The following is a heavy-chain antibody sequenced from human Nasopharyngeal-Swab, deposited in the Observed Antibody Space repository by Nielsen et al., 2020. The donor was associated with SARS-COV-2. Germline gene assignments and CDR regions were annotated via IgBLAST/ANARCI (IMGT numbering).Heavy chain of an antibody. D-gene: IGHD1-26*01. CDR2: ISYDGSNK. Sequence: GGSLRLSCAASGFTFSSYAMHWVRQAPGKGLEWVAVISYDGSNKYYADSVKGRFTISRDNSKNTLYLQMNSLRAEDTAVYYCARDPRWEYYFDYWGQGTLVTVSS. V-gene: IGHV3-30-3*01. CDR3: ARDPRWEYYFDY. J-gene: IGHJ4*02. CDR1: GFTFSSYA.